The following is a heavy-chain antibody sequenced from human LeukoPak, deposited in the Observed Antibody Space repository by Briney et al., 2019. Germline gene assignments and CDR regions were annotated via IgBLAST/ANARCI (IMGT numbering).Heavy chain of an antibody. D-gene: IGHD6-13*01. CDR3: ARGAAAGFDY. CDR2: IYYSGST. J-gene: IGHJ4*02. Sequence: SETLSLTCTVSGGSISSSSYYWGWIRQPPGKGLEWIGSIYYSGSTYYNPSLKSRVTISVDTSKNQFSLKLRSVTAADTAVYYCARGAAAGFDYWGQGTLVTVSS. CDR1: GGSISSSSYY. V-gene: IGHV4-39*01.